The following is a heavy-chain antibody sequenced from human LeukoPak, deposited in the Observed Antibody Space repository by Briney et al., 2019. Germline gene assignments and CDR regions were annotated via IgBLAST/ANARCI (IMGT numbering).Heavy chain of an antibody. D-gene: IGHD6-13*01. CDR1: GFTLTSYE. J-gene: IGHJ4*02. CDR2: ISRTGDSI. V-gene: IGHV3-48*03. CDR3: ARGPYSSNWYVDY. Sequence: GGSLRLSCAASGFTLTSYEMNWVRLAPGKGLEWISYISRTGDSIYYADSVKGRFTVSRDSAKNSLYLQMNSLRAEDTAVYYCARGPYSSNWYVDYWGQGTLVTVAS.